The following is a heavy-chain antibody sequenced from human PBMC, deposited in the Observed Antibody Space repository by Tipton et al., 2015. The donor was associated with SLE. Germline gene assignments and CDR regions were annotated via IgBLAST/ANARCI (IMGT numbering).Heavy chain of an antibody. Sequence: SLRLSCAASGFTFSSYWMHWVRQAPGKGLEWVAVISHDGSNKYYADSVKGRFTISRDNSKNTLYLQMNSLRAEDTAVYYCARVLLWFRSVYGMDVWGQGTTVTVSS. CDR1: GFTFSSYW. CDR3: ARVLLWFRSVYGMDV. CDR2: ISHDGSNK. V-gene: IGHV3-30*03. J-gene: IGHJ6*02. D-gene: IGHD3-10*01.